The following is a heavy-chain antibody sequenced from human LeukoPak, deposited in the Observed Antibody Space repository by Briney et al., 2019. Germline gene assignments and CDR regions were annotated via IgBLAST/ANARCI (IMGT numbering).Heavy chain of an antibody. CDR2: IHPSGML. CDR1: GASFNSDDQY. V-gene: IGHV4-31*03. Sequence: PSQTLSLTCTVSGASFNSDDQYWNWIRQSPGKGLEWIGSIHPSGMLYNNPSLESRVTMSRDTSKNQFSLNLNSVTAADTAVYFCARPQHCSATTCSGPLRYWGQGNLVLVSS. J-gene: IGHJ4*03. D-gene: IGHD2-2*01. CDR3: ARPQHCSATTCSGPLRY.